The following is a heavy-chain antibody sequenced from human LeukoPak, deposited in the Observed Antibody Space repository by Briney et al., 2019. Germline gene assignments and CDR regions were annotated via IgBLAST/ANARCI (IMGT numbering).Heavy chain of an antibody. CDR3: ARDLEYSSSWYSDFDY. Sequence: GASVKVSCKASGYTFTSYAMHWVRQAPGQRLEWMGWINAGNGNTKYSQKFQGRVTITRDTSASTAYMELSSLRSEDTAVYYCARDLEYSSSWYSDFDYWGQGTLVTVSS. V-gene: IGHV1-3*01. J-gene: IGHJ4*02. D-gene: IGHD6-13*01. CDR2: INAGNGNT. CDR1: GYTFTSYA.